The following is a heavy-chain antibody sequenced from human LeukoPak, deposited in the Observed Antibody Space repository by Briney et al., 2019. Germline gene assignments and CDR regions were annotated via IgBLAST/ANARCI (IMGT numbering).Heavy chain of an antibody. CDR1: GFTFSSYA. D-gene: IGHD1-26*01. CDR3: AKVVGATGGWVDY. V-gene: IGHV3-23*01. J-gene: IGHJ4*02. CDR2: VSGGGGTT. Sequence: GGSLRLSCAASGFTFSSYAMSWVRQAPGKGLEWVSTVSGGGGTTYYADSVKGRFTISRDNSKNTLYLQMNSLRAEDTAVYYCAKVVGATGGWVDYWGQGTLVTVSS.